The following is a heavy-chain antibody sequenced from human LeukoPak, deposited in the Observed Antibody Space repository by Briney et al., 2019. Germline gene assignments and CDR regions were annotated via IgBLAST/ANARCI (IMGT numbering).Heavy chain of an antibody. Sequence: GRSLRLSCAASGFTFDDYAMHWVRQAPGKGLEWVSGINWNGGSTGYADSVKGRFTISRDNAKNSLYLQMNSLKAEDTALYHCARNYYDSSAPSDYWGQGTLVTVSS. CDR2: INWNGGST. CDR1: GFTFDDYA. J-gene: IGHJ4*02. V-gene: IGHV3-20*01. CDR3: ARNYYDSSAPSDY. D-gene: IGHD3-22*01.